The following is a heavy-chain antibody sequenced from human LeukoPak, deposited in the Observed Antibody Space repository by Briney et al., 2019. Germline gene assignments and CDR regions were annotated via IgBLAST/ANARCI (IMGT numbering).Heavy chain of an antibody. J-gene: IGHJ6*03. CDR1: GFTFSSYG. CDR2: IRYDGSNK. CDR3: ARSHSSSWFYDYYYMDV. D-gene: IGHD6-13*01. V-gene: IGHV3-30*02. Sequence: GGSLRLSCTASGFTFSSYGMHWVRQAPGKGLEWVAFIRYDGSNKYYADSVKGRFTISRDNSKNTLYLQMNSLRAEDTAVYYCARSHSSSWFYDYYYMDVWGKGTTVTVSS.